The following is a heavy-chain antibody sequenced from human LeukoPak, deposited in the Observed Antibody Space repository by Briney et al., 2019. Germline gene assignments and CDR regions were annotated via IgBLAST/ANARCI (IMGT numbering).Heavy chain of an antibody. CDR1: GYAFTSYY. D-gene: IGHD5-18*01. V-gene: IGHV1-46*01. Sequence: GASVKVSFKASGYAFTSYYMHWVRQAPGQGLEWMGIINPSGGSTSYAQKFQGRVTMTRDTSTSTVYMELSSLRSEDTAVYYCARDEAMVYYYYGMDVWGQGTTVTVSS. CDR2: INPSGGST. CDR3: ARDEAMVYYYYGMDV. J-gene: IGHJ6*02.